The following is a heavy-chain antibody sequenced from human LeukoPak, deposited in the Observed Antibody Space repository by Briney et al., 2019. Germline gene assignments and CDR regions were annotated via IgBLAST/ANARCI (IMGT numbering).Heavy chain of an antibody. CDR3: AKDRLLWFGDAFDI. CDR2: ISSSGGTI. J-gene: IGHJ3*02. D-gene: IGHD3-10*01. CDR1: GFSLRSYE. V-gene: IGHV3-48*03. Sequence: GGSLRLSCVVSGFSLRSYEMNWVRQPPGKGLEWVSYISSSGGTIYYADSVKGRFTISRDNAKNSLYLQMNSLRAEDTAVYYCAKDRLLWFGDAFDIWGQGTMVTVSS.